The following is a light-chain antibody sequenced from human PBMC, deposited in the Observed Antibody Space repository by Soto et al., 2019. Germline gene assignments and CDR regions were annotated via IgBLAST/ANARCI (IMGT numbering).Light chain of an antibody. V-gene: IGLV2-23*01. Sequence: QSALTQPASVSGSPGQSITISCTGTSSDVGTYNLVSWYQQHPGKAPKLMIYEGSKRPSGVSNRFSGSKSGNTASLTISGLQAEDEADYYCCSYAGSHYVFGTGNKVTVL. J-gene: IGLJ1*01. CDR1: SSDVGTYNL. CDR2: EGS. CDR3: CSYAGSHYV.